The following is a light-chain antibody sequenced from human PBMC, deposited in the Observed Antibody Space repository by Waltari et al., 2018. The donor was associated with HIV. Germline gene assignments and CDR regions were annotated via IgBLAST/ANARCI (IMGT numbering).Light chain of an antibody. V-gene: IGLV3-1*01. CDR2: KDT. Sequence: SYELTQPPSMSVSPGQTANITCSGDQLGNEYACWYQQKAGQSPVLVIFKDTRRPSGIPERFSGSTSGNTATLTISRALPADEGDDYCQAWDNSVVVFGGGTRLTVL. CDR1: QLGNEY. J-gene: IGLJ2*01. CDR3: QAWDNSVVV.